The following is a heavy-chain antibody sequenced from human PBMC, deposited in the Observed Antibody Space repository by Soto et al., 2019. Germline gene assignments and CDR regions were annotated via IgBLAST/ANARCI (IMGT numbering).Heavy chain of an antibody. CDR1: GFTFSSYA. Sequence: GGSLRLSCAASGFTFSSYAMHWVRQAPGKGLEWVAVISYDGSNKYYADSVKGRFTISRDNSKNTLYLQMNSLRAEDTAVYYCAKDPTYDSSGYYFYYGMDVWGQGTTVTVSS. CDR2: ISYDGSNK. D-gene: IGHD3-22*01. V-gene: IGHV3-30-3*01. CDR3: AKDPTYDSSGYYFYYGMDV. J-gene: IGHJ6*02.